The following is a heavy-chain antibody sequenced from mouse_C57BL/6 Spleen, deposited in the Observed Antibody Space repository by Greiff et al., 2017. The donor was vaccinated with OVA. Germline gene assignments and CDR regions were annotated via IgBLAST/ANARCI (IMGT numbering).Heavy chain of an antibody. Sequence: EVKLEESGPGLVKPSQSLSLTCSVTGYSITSGYYWNWIRQFPGNKLEWMGYISYDGSNNYNPSLKNRISITRDTSKNQFFLKLNSVTTEDTATYYCASETTVVPHWYFDVWGTGTTVTVSS. J-gene: IGHJ1*03. CDR3: ASETTVVPHWYFDV. V-gene: IGHV3-6*01. CDR2: ISYDGSN. D-gene: IGHD1-1*01. CDR1: GYSITSGYY.